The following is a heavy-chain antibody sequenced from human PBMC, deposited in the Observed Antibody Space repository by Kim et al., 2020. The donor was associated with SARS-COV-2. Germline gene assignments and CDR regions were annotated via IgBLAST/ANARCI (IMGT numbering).Heavy chain of an antibody. CDR3: ARRAPRAAAHNFDY. CDR1: GGSISSSSYY. D-gene: IGHD6-13*01. V-gene: IGHV4-39*01. CDR2: IYYSGST. Sequence: SETLSLTCTVSGGSISSSSYYWGWIRQPPGKGLEWIGSIYYSGSTYYNPSLKSRVTISVDTSKNQFSLKLSSVTAADTAVYYCARRAPRAAAHNFDYWGQGTLVTVSS. J-gene: IGHJ4*02.